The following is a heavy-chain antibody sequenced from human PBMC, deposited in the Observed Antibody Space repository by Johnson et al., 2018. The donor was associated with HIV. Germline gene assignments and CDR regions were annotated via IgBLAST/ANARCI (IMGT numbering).Heavy chain of an antibody. V-gene: IGHV3-30*04. CDR1: GITFTDYA. J-gene: IGHJ3*02. CDR2: ISYDGSNK. D-gene: IGHD2-15*01. CDR3: AKGGYCSGGSCYPDAFDI. Sequence: VQLVESGGGVVQPGRSLRLSCAASGITFTDYAMHWVRQAPGKGLEWVAVISYDGSNKYYADSVKGRFTISRDNSKNTLYLQMNSLRAEDTAVYYCAKGGYCSGGSCYPDAFDIWGQGTMVTVSS.